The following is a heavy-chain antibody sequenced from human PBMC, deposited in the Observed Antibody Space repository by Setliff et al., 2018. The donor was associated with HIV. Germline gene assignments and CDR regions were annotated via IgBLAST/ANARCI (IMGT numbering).Heavy chain of an antibody. V-gene: IGHV3-23*01. J-gene: IGHJ4*02. Sequence: PGGSLRLSCAASGFNFKTYAMTWVRQAPGKGLEWVSSISGTGADTYYADSVKGRFAISRDNSKNTLYLQMNSLRAEDTAVYYCAKTPLYWGQGTLVTVSS. CDR2: ISGTGADT. CDR3: AKTPLY. CDR1: GFNFKTYA.